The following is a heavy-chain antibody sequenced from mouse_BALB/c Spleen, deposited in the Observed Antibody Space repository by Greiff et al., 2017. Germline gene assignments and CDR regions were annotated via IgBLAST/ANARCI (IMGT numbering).Heavy chain of an antibody. Sequence: VQLVESGAELAKPGASVKMSCKASGYTFTSYWMHWVKQRPGQGLEWIGYINPSTGYTEYNQKFKDKATLTADKSSSTAYMQLSSLTSEDSAVYYCAREEGYYGSSWFAYWGQGTLVTVSA. V-gene: IGHV1-7*01. CDR1: GYTFTSYW. D-gene: IGHD1-1*01. CDR2: INPSTGYT. CDR3: AREEGYYGSSWFAY. J-gene: IGHJ3*01.